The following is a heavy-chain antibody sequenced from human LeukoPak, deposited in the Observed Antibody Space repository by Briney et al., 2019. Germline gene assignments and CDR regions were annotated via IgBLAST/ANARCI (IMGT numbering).Heavy chain of an antibody. V-gene: IGHV3-53*01. Sequence: HAGGSLRLSCAASGFTVSSNYMSWVRQAPGKGLEWVSVIYSGGSTYYADSAKGRFGIYRDNSKNTLYLQMNSQKAEDTAVYYCARAACTLCWFERRGQGTLVTVCS. CDR2: IYSGGST. J-gene: IGHJ5*02. CDR1: GFTVSSNY. CDR3: ARAACTLCWFER. D-gene: IGHD6-13*01.